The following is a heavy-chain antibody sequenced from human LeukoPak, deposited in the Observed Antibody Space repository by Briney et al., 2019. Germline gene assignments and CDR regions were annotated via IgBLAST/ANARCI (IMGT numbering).Heavy chain of an antibody. J-gene: IGHJ4*02. Sequence: SETLSLTCAVSGGSLSGYYWSWIRQPPGKGLEWIGEINHSGSTNYNPSLKSRVTISVDTSKNQFSLKLSSVTAADTAVYYCARGVKFILWGQGTLVTVSS. CDR2: INHSGST. V-gene: IGHV4-34*01. CDR1: GGSLSGYY. CDR3: ARGVKFIL. D-gene: IGHD3-16*01.